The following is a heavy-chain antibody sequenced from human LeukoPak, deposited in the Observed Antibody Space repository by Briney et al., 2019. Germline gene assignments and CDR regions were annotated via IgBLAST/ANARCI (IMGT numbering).Heavy chain of an antibody. Sequence: GGSLRLSCAPSGFTFTTYAMSWVRQAPGKGLEWVSVIRGSSISTYYADSVKGRFNISRDNSKNTVYLQMNSLRAEDTVIYYCAKDLYGDYGGIDYWGQGTLVTVSS. V-gene: IGHV3-23*01. D-gene: IGHD4-17*01. CDR3: AKDLYGDYGGIDY. J-gene: IGHJ4*02. CDR2: IRGSSIST. CDR1: GFTFTTYA.